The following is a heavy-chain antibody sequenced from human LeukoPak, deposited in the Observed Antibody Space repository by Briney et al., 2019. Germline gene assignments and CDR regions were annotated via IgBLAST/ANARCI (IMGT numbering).Heavy chain of an antibody. V-gene: IGHV3-23*01. Sequence: GGSLRLSCAASGFTFSTYAMSWVRQAPGKGLECVSAISGSGGSTYSAGSVKGRFTISRDNSKNTLYLQMNSLRAEDTAVYYCARFRSPPFGYWGQGTLVTVSS. CDR1: GFTFSTYA. CDR3: ARFRSPPFGY. CDR2: ISGSGGST. D-gene: IGHD2-21*01. J-gene: IGHJ4*02.